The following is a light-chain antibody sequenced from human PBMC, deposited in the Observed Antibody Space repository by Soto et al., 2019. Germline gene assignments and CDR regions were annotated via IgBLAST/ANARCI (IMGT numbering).Light chain of an antibody. V-gene: IGKV3-15*01. CDR1: QSVSSN. Sequence: EIVITQSPATLSVSPGERATLSRRASQSVSSNVAWYQQKPGQAPRLLIYDASTRATGILARFSGSGSGTEFTLIISSLQSEDFAVYYCQHYDNWPPWTLGQGTKVDIK. CDR3: QHYDNWPPWT. J-gene: IGKJ1*01. CDR2: DAS.